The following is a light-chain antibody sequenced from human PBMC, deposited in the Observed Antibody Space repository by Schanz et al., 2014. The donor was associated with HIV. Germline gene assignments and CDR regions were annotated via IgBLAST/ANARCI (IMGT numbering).Light chain of an antibody. CDR1: QDITNY. V-gene: IGKV1-39*01. Sequence: IQLTQSPSSLSASVGDRITITCQASQDITNYLNWYQQKPGKAPKLLIYDASNLETGVPSRFSGSGSGTDFTLTISSLQREDFATYYCQQGSSTPYTFGQGTRIEIK. CDR2: DAS. J-gene: IGKJ2*01. CDR3: QQGSSTPYT.